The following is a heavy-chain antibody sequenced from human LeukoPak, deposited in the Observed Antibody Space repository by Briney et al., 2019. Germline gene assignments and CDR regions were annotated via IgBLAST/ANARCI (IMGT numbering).Heavy chain of an antibody. J-gene: IGHJ4*01. Sequence: SETLSLTCTVSGYSISSGYYWGWIRQPPGKGLEWIGSIYHSGSTYYNPSLKSRVTISVDTSKNQLSLKLNSVTAADTAVYHCARDRDVDDFDYWGRGTLVIVSS. CDR2: IYHSGST. CDR1: GYSISSGYY. V-gene: IGHV4-38-2*02. CDR3: ARDRDVDDFDY. D-gene: IGHD2-15*01.